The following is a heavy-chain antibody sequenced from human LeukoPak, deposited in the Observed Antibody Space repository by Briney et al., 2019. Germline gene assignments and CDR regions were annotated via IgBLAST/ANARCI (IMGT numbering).Heavy chain of an antibody. CDR1: GFTFSRYA. CDR2: ISYDANIGSNK. J-gene: IGHJ4*02. V-gene: IGHV3-30-3*01. D-gene: IGHD3-3*01. CDR3: ARDGGYDFWSGYYQDY. Sequence: GRSLRLSCATSGFTFSRYAMHWVRQAPGKGLEWVALISYDANIGSNKYYADSVKGRFTISRDNSKNTLYLQMNSLRAEDTAVYYCARDGGYDFWSGYYQDYWGQGTLVTVSS.